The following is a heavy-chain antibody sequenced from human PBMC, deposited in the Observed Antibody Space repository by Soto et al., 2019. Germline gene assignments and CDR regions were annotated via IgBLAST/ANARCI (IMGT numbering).Heavy chain of an antibody. CDR1: GYTFTSYY. CDR2: INPSGGST. V-gene: IGHV1-46*01. CDR3: ERDRESSTWSDRSLNN. Sequence: GASVKVSCKASGYTFTSYYMHWVRQAPGQGLEWMGIINPSGGSTSYAQKFQGRVTMTRDTSTSTVYMELSSLRSEDTAVYDYERDRESSTWSDRSLNNGAHGTLVPVSS. D-gene: IGHD6-13*01. J-gene: IGHJ4*01.